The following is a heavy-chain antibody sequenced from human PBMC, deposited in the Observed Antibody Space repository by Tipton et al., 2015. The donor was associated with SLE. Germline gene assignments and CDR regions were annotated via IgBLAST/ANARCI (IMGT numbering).Heavy chain of an antibody. CDR1: GGSISSGGYY. CDR3: ARFQQLSYMDV. V-gene: IGHV4-31*03. Sequence: TLSLTCTVSGGSISSGGYYWSWIRQHPGKGLEWIGYIYYSGSTYYNPSLKSRVTISVDTSKNQFSLKLSSVTAADTAVYYCARFQQLSYMDVWGKGTTVTVSS. D-gene: IGHD6-13*01. J-gene: IGHJ6*03. CDR2: IYYSGST.